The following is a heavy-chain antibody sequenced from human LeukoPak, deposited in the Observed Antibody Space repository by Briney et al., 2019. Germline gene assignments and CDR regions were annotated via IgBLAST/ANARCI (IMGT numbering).Heavy chain of an antibody. CDR1: GGTFSSYA. CDR3: TREGYISSALDAFDL. J-gene: IGHJ3*01. CDR2: IIPIFGTA. Sequence: SVKVSCKASGGTFSSYAISWVRQAPGQGLEWMGGIIPIFGTANYAQKFQGRVTITADESTSTAYMELSSLRAEDTAVYYCTREGYISSALDAFDLWGQGTKVTVSS. D-gene: IGHD5-18*01. V-gene: IGHV1-69*13.